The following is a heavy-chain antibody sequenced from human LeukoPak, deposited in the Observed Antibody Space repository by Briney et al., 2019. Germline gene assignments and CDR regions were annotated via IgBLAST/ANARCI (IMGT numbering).Heavy chain of an antibody. J-gene: IGHJ3*02. V-gene: IGHV4-34*01. CDR3: ARAEIAVAGTDAFDI. Sequence: SETLSLTCAVYGGSFSGYYWSWIRQPPGKGLEWIGEINHSGSTNYNPSLKSRVTISVDTSRNQFSLKLSPVTAADTTVYYCARAEIAVAGTDAFDIWGQGTMVTVSS. D-gene: IGHD6-19*01. CDR2: INHSGST. CDR1: GGSFSGYY.